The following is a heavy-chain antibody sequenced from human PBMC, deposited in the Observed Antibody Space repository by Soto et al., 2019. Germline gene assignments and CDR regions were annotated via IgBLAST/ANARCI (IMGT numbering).Heavy chain of an antibody. CDR1: GGSLSSYY. Sequence: SETLSLTCPVSGGSLSSYYLSWIRQTPGKGLEWIGYIYHSGSTYYNPSLKSRVTISVDRSKNQFSLKLSSVTAADTAVYYCARGMTTVTTLDYWGQGTLVTVSS. V-gene: IGHV4-59*12. D-gene: IGHD4-17*01. J-gene: IGHJ4*02. CDR2: IYHSGST. CDR3: ARGMTTVTTLDY.